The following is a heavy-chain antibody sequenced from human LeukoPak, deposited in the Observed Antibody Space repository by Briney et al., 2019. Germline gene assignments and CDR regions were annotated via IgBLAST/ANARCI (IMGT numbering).Heavy chain of an antibody. J-gene: IGHJ4*02. Sequence: GGSLRLSCAASGFTFSSYTMNWVRQAPGKGLEWVAVISYDGSNKYYADSVKGRFTISRDNSKNTLYLQMNSLRAEDTAVYYCAKDGHYGDYYFDYWGQGTLVTVSS. V-gene: IGHV3-30*18. CDR1: GFTFSSYT. CDR3: AKDGHYGDYYFDY. D-gene: IGHD4-17*01. CDR2: ISYDGSNK.